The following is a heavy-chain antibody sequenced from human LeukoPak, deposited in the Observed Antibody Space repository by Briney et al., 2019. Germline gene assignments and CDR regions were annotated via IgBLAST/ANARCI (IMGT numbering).Heavy chain of an antibody. CDR2: MNPNSGNT. V-gene: IGHV1-8*01. J-gene: IGHJ5*02. CDR1: GYTFTSYD. D-gene: IGHD6-13*01. CDR3: ARESEVRIAAAGPPEA. Sequence: ASVKVSCKASGYTFTSYDTNWVRQATGQGLEWMGWMNPNSGNTGYAQKFQGRVTMTRNTSISTAYMELSSLRSEDTAVYYCARESEVRIAAAGPPEAWGQGTLVTVSS.